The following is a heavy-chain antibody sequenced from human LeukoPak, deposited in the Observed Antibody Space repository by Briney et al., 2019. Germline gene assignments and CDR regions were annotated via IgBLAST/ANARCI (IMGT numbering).Heavy chain of an antibody. V-gene: IGHV4-59*01. CDR3: ARASSITMIDAFDI. CDR2: IYYSGST. J-gene: IGHJ3*02. Sequence: PSETLSLTCTVSGGYISSYYWSWIRQPPGKGLEWIWYIYYSGSTNDNPSLKSRVTISVDTSKNQFCLKLSSVTAADTAVYYCARASSITMIDAFDIWGQGTMVTVSS. D-gene: IGHD3-22*01. CDR1: GGYISSYY.